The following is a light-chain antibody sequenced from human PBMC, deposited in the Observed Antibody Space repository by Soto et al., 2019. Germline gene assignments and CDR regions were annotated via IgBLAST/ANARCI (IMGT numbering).Light chain of an antibody. CDR1: QNVYNN. CDR2: DAS. V-gene: IGKV3-15*01. Sequence: ESVMTQAPATLSVYPGEGATLSCKASQNVYNNLAWYQQRPGQPPRLLIYDASTRATGISARFSGSGYGTEFTLTISSLQSEDFAVYFCQQCRNWPLTFGGGTKV. J-gene: IGKJ4*01. CDR3: QQCRNWPLT.